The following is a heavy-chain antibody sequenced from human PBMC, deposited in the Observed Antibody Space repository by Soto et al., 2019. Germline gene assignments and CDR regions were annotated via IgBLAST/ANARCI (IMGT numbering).Heavy chain of an antibody. Sequence: QVQLVQSGAEVKKPGSSVKVSCKASGGTFSSYTISWVRQAPGQGLEWMGRIIPILGIANYAQKFQGRVTITADKSTSKGYMELSGLRSEDTAVYFGARDHGQQLVRSGGMDVW. D-gene: IGHD6-13*01. CDR1: GGTFSSYT. CDR3: ARDHGQQLVRSGGMDV. CDR2: IIPILGIA. V-gene: IGHV1-69*02. J-gene: IGHJ6*01.